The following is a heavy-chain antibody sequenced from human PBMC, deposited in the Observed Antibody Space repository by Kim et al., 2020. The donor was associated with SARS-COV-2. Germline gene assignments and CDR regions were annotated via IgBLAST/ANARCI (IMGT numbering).Heavy chain of an antibody. V-gene: IGHV3-66*01. CDR2: IYSGGTT. CDR1: GITVTTNY. J-gene: IGHJ4*02. Sequence: GGSLRLSCAVSGITVTTNYMKWVRQAPGKGLEWVSTIYSGGTTYYADSVKGRFTISRDTSKNTLYLQMNSLRAEDTAVYYCAREPYSSTWLDYWGPGTLV. D-gene: IGHD6-13*01. CDR3: AREPYSSTWLDY.